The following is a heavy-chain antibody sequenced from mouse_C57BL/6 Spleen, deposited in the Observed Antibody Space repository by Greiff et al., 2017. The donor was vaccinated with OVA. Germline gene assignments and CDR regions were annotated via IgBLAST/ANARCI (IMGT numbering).Heavy chain of an antibody. D-gene: IGHD1-2*01. CDR3: ARGGYYGRGYFDV. CDR1: GYTFTSYW. CDR2: IDPSDSYT. Sequence: QVQLQQPGAELVMPGASVKLSCKASGYTFTSYWMHWVKQRPGQGLEWIGEIDPSDSYTNYNQKFKGKSTLTVDKSSSTAYMRLSSLTSEDSAVYYCARGGYYGRGYFDVWGTGTTVTVSS. J-gene: IGHJ1*03. V-gene: IGHV1-69*01.